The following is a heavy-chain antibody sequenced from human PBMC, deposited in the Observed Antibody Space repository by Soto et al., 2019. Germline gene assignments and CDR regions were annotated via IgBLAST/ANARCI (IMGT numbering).Heavy chain of an antibody. CDR1: GFTFSSYA. J-gene: IGHJ6*02. Sequence: PGGSLRLSCSASGFTFSSYAMHWVRQAPGKGLEYVSGISSNGGSTYYADSVKDRFTISRDNSKNTLYLQMSSLRAEDTAVYYCVKDVRKNPYGVDVWGQGTTVTVSS. V-gene: IGHV3-64D*06. CDR3: VKDVRKNPYGVDV. D-gene: IGHD6-6*01. CDR2: ISSNGGST.